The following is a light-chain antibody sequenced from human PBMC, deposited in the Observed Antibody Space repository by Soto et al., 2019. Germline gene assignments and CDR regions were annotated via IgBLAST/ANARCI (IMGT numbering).Light chain of an antibody. CDR3: QQYKVYPYT. J-gene: IGKJ2*01. V-gene: IGKV1-5*01. CDR2: DVS. CDR1: QSLTGR. Sequence: DIQMTQSPYTLSASIGDRVTLTCRASQSLTGRLAWYQQKPGRLPKLLIYDVSSLESGVPSRFSGSESGTDFTLTISSLRPDDFATFYCQQYKVYPYTFGQGTRLDI.